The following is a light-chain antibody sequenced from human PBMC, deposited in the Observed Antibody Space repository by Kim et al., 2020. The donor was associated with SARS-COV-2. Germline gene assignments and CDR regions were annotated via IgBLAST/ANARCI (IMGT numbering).Light chain of an antibody. CDR2: EVS. Sequence: SITSSCTGTSSDVGSYNLVSWYQQHPGKAPKLMIYEVSKRPSGVSNRFSGSKSGNTASLTISGLQAEDEADYYCCSYAGSSTHYVFGTGTKVTVL. CDR3: CSYAGSSTHYV. J-gene: IGLJ1*01. CDR1: SSDVGSYNL. V-gene: IGLV2-23*02.